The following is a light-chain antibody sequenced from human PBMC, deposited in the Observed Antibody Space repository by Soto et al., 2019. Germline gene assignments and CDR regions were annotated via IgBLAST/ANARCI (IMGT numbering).Light chain of an antibody. CDR1: QSVSTSY. CDR2: GAS. CDR3: QQYGSSPLT. J-gene: IGKJ4*01. Sequence: ESVLTQSPGTLSLSPGERATLSCWASQSVSTSYLAWYQQKPGQAPRLLIYGASSRATGIPDRFSGSGSGKDFTLTISRREPEDFAVYYCQQYGSSPLTFGGGTKVEIK. V-gene: IGKV3-20*01.